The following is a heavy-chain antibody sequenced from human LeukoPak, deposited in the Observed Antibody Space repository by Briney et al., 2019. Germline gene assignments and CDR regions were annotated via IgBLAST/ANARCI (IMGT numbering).Heavy chain of an antibody. CDR1: GGSISSYY. CDR3: ARVPKNFLGPKKYFDY. J-gene: IGHJ4*02. Sequence: SETLSLTCSVSGGSISSYYCTWIRQTPGKGLEWIGYMSYSGSTNYNPSLKSRVTISVDTSKNQFSLKLSSVTAADTAVYYCARVPKNFLGPKKYFDYWGQGTLVTVSS. CDR2: MSYSGST. D-gene: IGHD3-3*01. V-gene: IGHV4-59*12.